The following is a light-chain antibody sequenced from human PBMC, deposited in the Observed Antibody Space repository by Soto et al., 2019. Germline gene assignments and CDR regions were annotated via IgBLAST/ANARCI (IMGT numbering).Light chain of an antibody. V-gene: IGLV2-8*01. CDR1: SADVGGYNY. CDR3: SSYAGSNNRL. CDR2: EVS. J-gene: IGLJ2*01. Sequence: QSALTQPPSASGSPGQSVTISCTGTSADVGGYNYVSWYQQHPGKAPKVMIYEVSKRPSGVPDRFSGSKSGNTASLTVSGLQAEDEADYYCSSYAGSNNRLFGGGTKLTVL.